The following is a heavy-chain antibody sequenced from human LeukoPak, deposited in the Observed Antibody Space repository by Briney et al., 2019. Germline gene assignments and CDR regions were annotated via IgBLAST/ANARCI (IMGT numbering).Heavy chain of an antibody. Sequence: PSQTLSLTCTVSGGSISSGRYYWSWIRQPPGKGLEWIGCIYYSGSTNYNPSLKSRVTISVDTSKNHFSLNLTSVTAADTALYYCAGADLAGRKGYFDLWGRGTLVTVSS. CDR1: GGSISSGRYY. D-gene: IGHD1-14*01. CDR3: AGADLAGRKGYFDL. J-gene: IGHJ2*01. V-gene: IGHV4-61*03. CDR2: IYYSGST.